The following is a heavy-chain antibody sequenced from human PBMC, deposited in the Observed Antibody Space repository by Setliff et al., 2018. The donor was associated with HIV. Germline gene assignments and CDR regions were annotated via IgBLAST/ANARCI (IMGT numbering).Heavy chain of an antibody. D-gene: IGHD6-6*01. J-gene: IGHJ6*03. V-gene: IGHV4-61*01. CDR1: GDSVSSASYY. CDR3: ASEAWTSYRSSSGYYYYYMDV. CDR2: IYYSGTT. Sequence: SDTLSLTCTVSGDSVSSASYYWSWIRQPPGKGLEWIGYIYYSGTTKYSPSLKSRVTLSVDTSKNQFSLKLSSVTAADTAVYYCASEAWTSYRSSSGYYYYYMDVWGKGTTVTVSS.